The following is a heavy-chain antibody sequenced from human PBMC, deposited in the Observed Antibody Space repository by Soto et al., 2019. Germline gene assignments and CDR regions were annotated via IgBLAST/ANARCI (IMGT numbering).Heavy chain of an antibody. V-gene: IGHV6-1*01. Sequence: QVQLQESGPGLVKPSQTLSVSCAISGDSVSGDSAAWNWVRLSPSRGLEWLARTYYRSRWYTDYAVSVRSRITVNADTSKNQFSLQLTSVTPEDTAIYFCAGTTSHHWLYMDVWGRGTTVTVSS. D-gene: IGHD1-1*01. CDR1: GDSVSGDSAA. CDR3: AGTTSHHWLYMDV. CDR2: TYYRSRWYT. J-gene: IGHJ6*03.